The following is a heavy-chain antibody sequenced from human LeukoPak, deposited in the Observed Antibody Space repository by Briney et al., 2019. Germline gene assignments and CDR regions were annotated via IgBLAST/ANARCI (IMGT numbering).Heavy chain of an antibody. CDR2: IYHSGST. CDR3: ARDGKTYGDYTGY. D-gene: IGHD4-17*01. CDR1: GASISSSNYY. Sequence: SETLSLTCAVSGASISSSNYYWGWIRQPPGKGLEWIGSIYHSGSTYYNPSLKSRVTISVDTSKNQFSLKLSSVTAADTAVYYCARDGKTYGDYTGYWGQGTLVTVSS. V-gene: IGHV4-39*07. J-gene: IGHJ4*02.